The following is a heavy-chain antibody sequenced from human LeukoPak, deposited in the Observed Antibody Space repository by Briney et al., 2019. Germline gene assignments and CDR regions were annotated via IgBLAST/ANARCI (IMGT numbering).Heavy chain of an antibody. CDR2: ISSSSSYI. CDR1: GFTFSSYS. V-gene: IGHV3-21*01. CDR3: ARDYDSSGYRSRYNWFDP. D-gene: IGHD3-22*01. J-gene: IGHJ5*02. Sequence: GGSLRLSCAASGFTFSSYSMNWVRQAPGKGLEWVSSISSSSSYIYYADSVKGRFTISRDNAKNSLYLQMSSLRAEDTAVYYCARDYDSSGYRSRYNWFDPWGQGTLVTVSS.